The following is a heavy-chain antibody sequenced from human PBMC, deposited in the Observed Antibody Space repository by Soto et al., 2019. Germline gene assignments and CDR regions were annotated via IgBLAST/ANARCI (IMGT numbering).Heavy chain of an antibody. J-gene: IGHJ6*02. CDR2: IYTGGST. CDR1: GFIVSSEY. V-gene: IGHV3-53*02. D-gene: IGHD3-16*01. Sequence: EVQMVETGGGLSQPGGSLRLSCAVSGFIVSSEYMTWVRQAPGKGMEWVSGIYTGGSTHYADSARGRFTISRDSSKNTLYLQINSLRAEDAAVYYCTTYTGYGMDVWGQGTTVSVS. CDR3: TTYTGYGMDV.